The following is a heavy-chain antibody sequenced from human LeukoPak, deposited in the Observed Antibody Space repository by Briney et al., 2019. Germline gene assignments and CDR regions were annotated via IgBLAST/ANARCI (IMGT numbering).Heavy chain of an antibody. CDR3: ARDYNYYHSSGYWYYFDY. D-gene: IGHD3-22*01. J-gene: IGHJ4*02. V-gene: IGHV3-66*01. CDR1: GFTVSSNY. Sequence: GGSLRLSCAASGFTVSSNYMSWVRQAPGKGLEWVSVIYSDGSTYYTDSVKGRFTISRDNSKNTLYLRINSLRAEDTAVYYCARDYNYYHSSGYWYYFDYWGQGTLVTVSS. CDR2: IYSDGST.